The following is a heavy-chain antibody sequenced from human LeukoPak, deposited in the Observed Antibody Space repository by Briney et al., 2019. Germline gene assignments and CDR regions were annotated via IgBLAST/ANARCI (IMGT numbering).Heavy chain of an antibody. Sequence: GRSLRLSCAASGFTFSSYGMHWVRQAPGKGLEWVAAISYDGSNKYYADSVKGRFTISRDNSKNTLYLQMNSLRAEDTAVYYCAKDRPPFTIFGVDFDYWGQGTLVTVSS. CDR1: GFTFSSYG. D-gene: IGHD3-3*01. CDR2: ISYDGSNK. V-gene: IGHV3-30*18. CDR3: AKDRPPFTIFGVDFDY. J-gene: IGHJ4*02.